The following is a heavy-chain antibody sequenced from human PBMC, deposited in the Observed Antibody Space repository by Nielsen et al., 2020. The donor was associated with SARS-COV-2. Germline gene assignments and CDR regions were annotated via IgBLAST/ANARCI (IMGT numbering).Heavy chain of an antibody. D-gene: IGHD3-9*01. CDR2: IYYSGST. Sequence: SETLSLTCIASGGSISSYYWSWIRQPPGKGLEWIGYIYYSGSTNYNPSLKSRVTISVDTSKNQFSLKLSSVTAADTAVYYCARSILYYDPLTAYHLNYYYGMDVWGQGTTVTVSS. CDR1: GGSISSYY. CDR3: ARSILYYDPLTAYHLNYYYGMDV. V-gene: IGHV4-59*01. J-gene: IGHJ6*02.